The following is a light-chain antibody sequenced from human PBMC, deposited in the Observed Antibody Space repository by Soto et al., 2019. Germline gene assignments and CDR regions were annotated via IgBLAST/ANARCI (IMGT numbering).Light chain of an antibody. CDR1: QSVGSKF. V-gene: IGKV3-20*01. CDR2: GAS. CDR3: QQYGSSPPMYA. J-gene: IGKJ2*01. Sequence: EIMLTQSPGTLSLSPGERATLSCRASQSVGSKFLAWYQQKPGQAPRLLIYGASSRATGVPDRFSGSGSETDFTLTISRLEPEDFAVYYCQQYGSSPPMYAFGQGTKLEIK.